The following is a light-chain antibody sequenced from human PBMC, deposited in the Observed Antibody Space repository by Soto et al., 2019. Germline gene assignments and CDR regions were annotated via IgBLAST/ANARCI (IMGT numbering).Light chain of an antibody. J-gene: IGLJ1*01. CDR3: SSYAGSSNV. CDR1: SSDVGLYDY. V-gene: IGLV2-14*01. CDR2: AVS. Sequence: QSVLAQPASVSGSPGQSITISCTGTSSDVGLYDYVSWYQQHPGKAPQLMIYAVSNRPSGVSNRFSASKSGNTASLTVSGLKAEDEDDYYCSSYAGSSNVFGTGTKFTV.